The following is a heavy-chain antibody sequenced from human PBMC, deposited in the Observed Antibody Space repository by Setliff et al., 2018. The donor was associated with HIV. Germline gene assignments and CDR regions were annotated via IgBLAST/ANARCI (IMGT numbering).Heavy chain of an antibody. CDR2: ISSSSTYT. V-gene: IGHV3-11*05. CDR1: GFTFSDYY. Sequence: NPGGSLRLSCTASGFTFSDYYMSWIRQAPGKGLEWVSYISSSSTYTNYLDSVKGRFTISRDNAKNSLYLQMNSLRAEDTAVYYCARVNSGGYNYKSFFGYWGQGTLVTVSS. J-gene: IGHJ4*02. D-gene: IGHD5-12*01. CDR3: ARVNSGGYNYKSFFGY.